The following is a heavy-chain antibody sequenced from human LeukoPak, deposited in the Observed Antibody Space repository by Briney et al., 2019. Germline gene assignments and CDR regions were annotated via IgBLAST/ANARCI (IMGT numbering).Heavy chain of an antibody. V-gene: IGHV4-34*01. CDR2: INHSGST. Sequence: SETLSLTCAVYGGSFSGYYWSWIRQPPGKGLEWIGEINHSGSTNYNPSLKSRVTISVDTSKNQFSLKLSSVTAADTAVYYCARSGYSYGFSCLDYWGQGTLVTVSS. J-gene: IGHJ4*02. CDR1: GGSFSGYY. D-gene: IGHD5-18*01. CDR3: ARSGYSYGFSCLDY.